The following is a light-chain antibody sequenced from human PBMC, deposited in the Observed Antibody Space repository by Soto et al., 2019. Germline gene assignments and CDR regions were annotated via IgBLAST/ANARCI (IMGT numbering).Light chain of an antibody. CDR3: QQYYYWPLT. CDR2: GAS. V-gene: IGKV3-15*01. Sequence: EIVMTQSPATLSVSPGERVTLSCRASRSVGRSLAWYQKKAGQAPRLLIYGASTRVTGTPVRFSGSGSGTEFTLTISSLQSEYFAVYYCQQYYYWPLTFGGGTKVEIK. J-gene: IGKJ4*01. CDR1: RSVGRS.